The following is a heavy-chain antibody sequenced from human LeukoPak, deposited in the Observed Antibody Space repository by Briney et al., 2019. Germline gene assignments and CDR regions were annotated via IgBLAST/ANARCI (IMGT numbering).Heavy chain of an antibody. V-gene: IGHV1-24*01. CDR2: FDPEDGET. J-gene: IGHJ2*01. D-gene: IGHD6-13*01. CDR3: ATSGIAAAAWYFDL. Sequence: ASVKVSCKASGYTFTGYYMHWVRQAPGKGLEWMGGFDPEDGETIYAQKFQGRVTMTEDTSTDTAYMELSSLRSEDTAVYYCATSGIAAAAWYFDLWGRGTLVTVSS. CDR1: GYTFTGYY.